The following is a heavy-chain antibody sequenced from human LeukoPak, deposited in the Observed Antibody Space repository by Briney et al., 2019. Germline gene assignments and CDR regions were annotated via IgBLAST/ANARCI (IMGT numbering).Heavy chain of an antibody. CDR1: GYTFTSYY. Sequence: ASVKVSCKASGYTFTSYYMHWVRQAPGQGLEWMGIIKPSGGSTGYAQKFQGRVTMTRNTSISTAYMELSSLRSEDTAVYYCAKEGHRLTYYYDSSGYYIDYWGQGTLVTVSS. D-gene: IGHD3-22*01. CDR2: IKPSGGST. CDR3: AKEGHRLTYYYDSSGYYIDY. V-gene: IGHV1-46*01. J-gene: IGHJ4*02.